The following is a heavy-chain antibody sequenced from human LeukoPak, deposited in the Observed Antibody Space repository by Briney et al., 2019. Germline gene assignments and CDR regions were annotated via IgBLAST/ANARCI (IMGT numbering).Heavy chain of an antibody. CDR2: ISSSSSYI. CDR3: ARDTGAYYDSGGLDY. V-gene: IGHV3-21*01. CDR1: GFTFSSYS. D-gene: IGHD3-22*01. J-gene: IGHJ4*02. Sequence: GGSLRLSCAASGFTFSSYSMNWVRQAPGKGLEWVSSISSSSSYIYYADSVKGRFTISRDNAKNSLYLQMNSLRAEDTGVYYCARDTGAYYDSGGLDYWGQGTLVTVSS.